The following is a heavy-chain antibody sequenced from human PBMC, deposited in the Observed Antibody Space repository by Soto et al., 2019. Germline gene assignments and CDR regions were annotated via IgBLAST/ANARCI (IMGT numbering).Heavy chain of an antibody. D-gene: IGHD3-16*01. V-gene: IGHV4-31*03. CDR1: GGSITSGGYY. CDR3: ARGGASFTGPAGY. CDR2: SFHSGST. Sequence: QVQLQESGPGLVKPSQTLSLTCTVSGGSITSGGYYWHWIRQHPVQGPEWIGSSFHSGSTHYNPSLKSRLTMSADTSKNQLSLRLTSVAAAATAVYYCARGGASFTGPAGYWGQGTLVTVSS. J-gene: IGHJ4*02.